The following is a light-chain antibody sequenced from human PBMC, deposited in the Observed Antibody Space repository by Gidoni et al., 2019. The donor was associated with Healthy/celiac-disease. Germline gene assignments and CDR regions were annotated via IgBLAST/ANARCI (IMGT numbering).Light chain of an antibody. V-gene: IGKV3-11*01. J-gene: IGKJ4*01. CDR1: QSVSSY. Sequence: EIVVTQSPATLSLSPGERATLSCRASQSVSSYLAWYQQKPGQAPRLLIYDASNRATGIPARFSGRGSGTDLTLTISSLEPEDFAVYYCQQRSNWPPFTFGGXTKVEIK. CDR3: QQRSNWPPFT. CDR2: DAS.